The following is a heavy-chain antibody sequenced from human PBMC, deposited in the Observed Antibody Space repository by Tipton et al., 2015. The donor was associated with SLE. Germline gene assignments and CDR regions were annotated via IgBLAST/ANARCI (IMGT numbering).Heavy chain of an antibody. D-gene: IGHD3-3*01. Sequence: QLVQSGAEVKKPGASVKVSCKASGYTFTTYGISWVRQAPGQGLEWMGGIIPIFGTANYAQKFQGRATITTDESTSTAYMELSSLRSEDTAVYYCAQRFLEWLYGPPGYGMDVWGQGTTVTVSS. CDR2: IIPIFGTA. CDR3: AQRFLEWLYGPPGYGMDV. J-gene: IGHJ6*02. CDR1: GYTFTTYG. V-gene: IGHV1-69*01.